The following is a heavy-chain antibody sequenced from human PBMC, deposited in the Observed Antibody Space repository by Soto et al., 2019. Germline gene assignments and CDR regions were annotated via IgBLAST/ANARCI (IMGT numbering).Heavy chain of an antibody. CDR2: ISWDGDDT. J-gene: IGHJ4*02. CDR1: GFTFDDET. CDR3: AIGRPYDTGGHYFGFGN. Sequence: EVQLVESGGVVVQSWGSLRLSCAASGFTFDDETMHWVRQAPGKGLEWVSLISWDGDDTYYADSVRGRFTISRDYSKNSLFVHMNSLRTEDTAFYSCAIGRPYDTGGHYFGFGNGGQGTLVTVSS. V-gene: IGHV3-43*01. D-gene: IGHD3-22*01.